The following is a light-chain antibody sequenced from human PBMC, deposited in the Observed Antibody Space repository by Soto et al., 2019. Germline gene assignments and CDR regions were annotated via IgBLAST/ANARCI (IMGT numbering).Light chain of an antibody. J-gene: IGLJ2*01. Sequence: QSALTQPASVSGSPGQSITISCTGTFSVVGSYNLVSWYQQHPGKAPKLMIYEDTKRPSGVSNRFSGSKSGYTASLTISGLQAEDEADYYCCSYAGSSTVVFGGGTKLTVL. V-gene: IGLV2-23*01. CDR2: EDT. CDR3: CSYAGSSTVV. CDR1: FSVVGSYNL.